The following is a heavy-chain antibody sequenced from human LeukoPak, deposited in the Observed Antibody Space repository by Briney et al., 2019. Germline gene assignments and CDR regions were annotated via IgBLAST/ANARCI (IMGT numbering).Heavy chain of an antibody. D-gene: IGHD3-22*01. CDR3: AKDRYYYDTSGYHFDY. V-gene: IGHV3-23*01. CDR2: ISGSGGST. Sequence: RSGGSLRLSCAASGFTFSSYAMSWVRQAPGKGQEWVSAISGSGGSTYYADSVKGRFTISRDNSKNTLYLQMNSLRAEDTAVYYCAKDRYYYDTSGYHFDYWGQGTLVTVSS. J-gene: IGHJ4*02. CDR1: GFTFSSYA.